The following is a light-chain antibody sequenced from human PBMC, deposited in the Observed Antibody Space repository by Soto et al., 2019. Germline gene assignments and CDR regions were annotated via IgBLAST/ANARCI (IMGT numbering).Light chain of an antibody. CDR2: AAS. CDR3: QQTYNTPRT. CDR1: QGISTY. J-gene: IGKJ2*01. Sequence: DIQMTQSPSSLSASVGDRVTITCRASQGISTYLNWYQQKPGKAPKLLIYAASSLQSGVPSRFSGSESETDFNFTISSLQFDDLATYYCQQTYNTPRTFGQGTRVDI. V-gene: IGKV1-39*01.